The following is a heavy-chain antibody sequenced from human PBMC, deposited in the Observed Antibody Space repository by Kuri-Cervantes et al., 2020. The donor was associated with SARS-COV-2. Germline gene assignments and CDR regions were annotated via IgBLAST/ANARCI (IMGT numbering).Heavy chain of an antibody. V-gene: IGHV3-7*01. J-gene: IGHJ6*02. CDR2: IKQDGSEK. CDR1: GFTFSSDW. CDR3: ARFVVVVAATGGMDV. Sequence: GESLKFCCAAAGFTFSSDWMSGVRQAPGKGLEWVANIKQDGSEKYYVDPVKGRFTISRDNAKNSLYLQMNSLRAEDTAVYYCARFVVVVAATGGMDVWGQGTTVTVSS. D-gene: IGHD2-15*01.